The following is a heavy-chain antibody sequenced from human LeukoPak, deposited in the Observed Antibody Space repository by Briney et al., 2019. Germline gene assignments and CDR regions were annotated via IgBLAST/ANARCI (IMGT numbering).Heavy chain of an antibody. CDR1: GGSISSYY. CDR2: IYYSGST. CDR3: ASAYSSSWYNEHEYFQH. V-gene: IGHV4-59*08. J-gene: IGHJ1*01. D-gene: IGHD6-13*01. Sequence: SETLSLTCTVSGGSISSYYWSWIRQPPGKGLEWIGYIYYSGSTNYYPSLKSRVTISVDTSKNQFSLKLSSVTAADTAVYYCASAYSSSWYNEHEYFQHWGQGTLVTVSS.